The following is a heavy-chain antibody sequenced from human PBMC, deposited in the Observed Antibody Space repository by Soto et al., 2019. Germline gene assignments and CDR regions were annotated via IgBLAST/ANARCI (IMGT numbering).Heavy chain of an antibody. D-gene: IGHD5-12*01. J-gene: IGHJ4*02. CDR3: NRGHLSGHYTEY. CDR2: IKSKTDGGTT. CDR1: GFSFSDAW. V-gene: IGHV3-15*07. Sequence: EVQLVESGGGLVKPGESLGLSCAASGFSFSDAWMNWVRQAPGKGLEWVGRIKSKTDGGTTDYAAPVNGRFSISRDDSKNTLYLQMSRLKTDETAFYYCNRGHLSGHYTEYWGRGTLVTVSS.